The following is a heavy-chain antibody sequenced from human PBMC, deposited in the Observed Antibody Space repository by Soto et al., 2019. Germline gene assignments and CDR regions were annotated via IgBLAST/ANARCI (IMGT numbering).Heavy chain of an antibody. CDR3: ARDQGDDQQWPPPIYYYMDV. CDR1: GYTLTELS. D-gene: IGHD6-19*01. Sequence: GASVKVSCKVSGYTLTELSMHWVRQAPGKGLEWMGGFDPEDGETIYAQKFQGRVTMTEDTSTDTAYMELSSLRSEDTAVYYCARDQGDDQQWPPPIYYYMDVWGKGTTVTVSS. V-gene: IGHV1-24*01. J-gene: IGHJ6*03. CDR2: FDPEDGET.